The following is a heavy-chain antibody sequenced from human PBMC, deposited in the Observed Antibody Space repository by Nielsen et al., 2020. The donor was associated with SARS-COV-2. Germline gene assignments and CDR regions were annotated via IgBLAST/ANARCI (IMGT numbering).Heavy chain of an antibody. Sequence: SETLSLTCTVSGGSISSYYWSWIRQPPGKGLEWIGYVHAGGTTNYNPSLKSLVTISLDMSKNQFFLKLNSVTAADRAVYYCARDYFGDYLDGFDIWGQGTMVSVSS. V-gene: IGHV4-59*01. CDR3: ARDYFGDYLDGFDI. J-gene: IGHJ3*02. CDR1: GGSISSYY. CDR2: VHAGGTT. D-gene: IGHD4-17*01.